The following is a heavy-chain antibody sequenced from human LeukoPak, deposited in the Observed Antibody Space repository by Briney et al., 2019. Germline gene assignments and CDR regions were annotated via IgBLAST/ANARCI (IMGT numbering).Heavy chain of an antibody. CDR1: VFTLSSYA. Sequence: GGSLRLSCAASVFTLSSYAMSWVRQAPGKGLECVSAISDSGNTYHAASVKGRFTISRDSSKNTLFLQMNRLRHEDAAVYYCAKAPVTTCRGAYCYPFDYWGQGTLVTVSS. CDR3: AKAPVTTCRGAYCYPFDY. V-gene: IGHV3-23*01. D-gene: IGHD2-21*01. CDR2: ISDSGNT. J-gene: IGHJ4*02.